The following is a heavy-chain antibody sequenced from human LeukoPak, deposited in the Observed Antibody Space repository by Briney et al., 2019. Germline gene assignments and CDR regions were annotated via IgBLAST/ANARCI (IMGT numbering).Heavy chain of an antibody. J-gene: IGHJ4*02. D-gene: IGHD1-1*01. V-gene: IGHV4-59*01. CDR1: GGSISSYY. CDR3: ARTTYRGYYFDY. CDR2: MYYSGST. Sequence: SETPSLTCTVSGGSISSYYWSWIRQPPGKGLEWIGYMYYSGSTKYNPSLKSRVTISVDTSKNQFSLKLSSVTAADTAVYYCARTTYRGYYFDYWGQGTLVTVSS.